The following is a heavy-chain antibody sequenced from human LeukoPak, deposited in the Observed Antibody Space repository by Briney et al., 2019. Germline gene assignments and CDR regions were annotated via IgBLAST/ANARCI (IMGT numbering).Heavy chain of an antibody. Sequence: GGSLRLSCAASGFTVSSNYMTWVRQAPGKGLEWVSVIYSGGTTSYADSVKGRFTISRDDSKNTLYRQMNSLRDEDTAVYYCTRWLSHWGEGTLVTVSS. CDR1: GFTVSSNY. J-gene: IGHJ4*02. CDR2: IYSGGTT. CDR3: TRWLSH. V-gene: IGHV3-66*01. D-gene: IGHD3-10*01.